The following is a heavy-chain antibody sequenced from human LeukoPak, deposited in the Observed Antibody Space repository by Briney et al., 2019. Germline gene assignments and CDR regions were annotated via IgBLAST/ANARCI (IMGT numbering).Heavy chain of an antibody. J-gene: IGHJ3*02. D-gene: IGHD3-3*01. CDR2: IYTSGST. CDR3: ARDQEWDDFSDAFDI. V-gene: IGHV4-4*07. Sequence: SETLSLTCTVSGGPISSYYWSWIRQPAGKGLEWIGRIYTSGSTNYNPSLKSRVTMSVDTSKNQFSLKLSSVTAADTAVYYCARDQEWDDFSDAFDIWGQGTMVTVSS. CDR1: GGPISSYY.